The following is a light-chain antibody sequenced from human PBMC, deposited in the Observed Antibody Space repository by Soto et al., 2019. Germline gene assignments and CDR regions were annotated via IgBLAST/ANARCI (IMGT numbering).Light chain of an antibody. J-gene: IGLJ2*01. V-gene: IGLV2-14*01. CDR2: DVS. CDR3: SSYTSSSTLYVV. CDR1: SSDVGGYNY. Sequence: QSVLTQPASVSGSPGQSITISCTGTSSDVGGYNYVSWYQQHPGKAPKLMIYDVSNRPSGVSNRFSGSKSGHTASLTISGLPAEDEADYYCSSYTSSSTLYVVFGGGTKLTVL.